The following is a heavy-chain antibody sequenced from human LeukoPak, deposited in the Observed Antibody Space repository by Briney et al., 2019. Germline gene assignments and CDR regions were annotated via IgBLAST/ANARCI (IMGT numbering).Heavy chain of an antibody. D-gene: IGHD1-26*01. V-gene: IGHV1-46*01. CDR3: ARDTGGDSGSYYGGFDY. CDR1: GYTFTSYY. CDR2: INPSGGST. Sequence: ASVKVSCKASGYTFTSYYMHWVRQAPGQGLEWMGIINPSGGSTSYAQKLQGRVTMTRDTSTSTVYMELSSLRSEDTAVYYCARDTGGDSGSYYGGFDYWGQGTLVTVSS. J-gene: IGHJ4*02.